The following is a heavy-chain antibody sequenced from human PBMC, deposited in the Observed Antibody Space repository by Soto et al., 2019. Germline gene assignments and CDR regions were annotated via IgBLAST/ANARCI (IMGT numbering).Heavy chain of an antibody. CDR3: ARNSGWELPTVYFDY. V-gene: IGHV1-69*13. D-gene: IGHD1-26*01. J-gene: IGHJ4*02. CDR1: GGTFSSYA. Sequence: ASVKVSCKASGGTFSSYAISWVRQAPGQGLEWMGGIIPIFGTANYAQKFQGRVTITADESTSTAYMELSSLRSEDTAVYYCARNSGWELPTVYFDYWGQGTLVTVSS. CDR2: IIPIFGTA.